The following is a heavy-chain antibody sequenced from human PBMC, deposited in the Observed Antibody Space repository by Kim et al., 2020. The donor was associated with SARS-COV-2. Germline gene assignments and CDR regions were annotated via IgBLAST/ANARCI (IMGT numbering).Heavy chain of an antibody. D-gene: IGHD2-8*02. CDR3: ARKSLVPVSRNYPYYYMDV. CDR2: INHIRST. CDR1: GGSFSGIY. J-gene: IGHJ6*03. Sequence: SETLSLTCAVYGGSFSGIYWSWFRQPPGKGLEWIGEINHIRSTNYNPSLKSRVTMSVDTSKNQFSLKLSSVTAADAAVYYCARKSLVPVSRNYPYYYMDV. V-gene: IGHV4-34*01.